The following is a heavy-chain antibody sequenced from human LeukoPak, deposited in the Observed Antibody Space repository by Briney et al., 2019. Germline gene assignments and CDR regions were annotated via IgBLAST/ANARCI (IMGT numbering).Heavy chain of an antibody. Sequence: GGSLRLSCAASGFTFSSYSMNWVRQAPGKGLEWVSYISSSSSTIYYADSVKGRFTISRDNAKNSLYLQMNSLRAEDTAVYYCAREGDYDFWSGYSNWFDPWGQGTLVTVSS. J-gene: IGHJ5*02. CDR2: ISSSSSTI. D-gene: IGHD3-3*01. V-gene: IGHV3-48*04. CDR1: GFTFSSYS. CDR3: AREGDYDFWSGYSNWFDP.